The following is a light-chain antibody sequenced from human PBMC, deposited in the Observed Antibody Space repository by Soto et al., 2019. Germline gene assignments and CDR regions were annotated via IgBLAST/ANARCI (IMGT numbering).Light chain of an antibody. CDR1: QSVSNN. CDR2: GAS. CDR3: QHYNNWPPIA. J-gene: IGKJ5*01. V-gene: IGKV3-15*01. Sequence: EIVMTQSPATLSVSPGERSTLSCSVSQSVSNNLAWYLQKPGQAPRLLIYGASTRATGVPARFSGSGSGTEFTLTISSLQSEDFAIYYCQHYNNWPPIAFGQGTRLEIK.